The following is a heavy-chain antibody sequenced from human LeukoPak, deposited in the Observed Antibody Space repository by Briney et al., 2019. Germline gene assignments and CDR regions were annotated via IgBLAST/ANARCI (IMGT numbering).Heavy chain of an antibody. CDR2: ISAYDGNT. CDR1: GYTFTSYG. J-gene: IGHJ4*02. Sequence: GASVKVSCKASGYTFTSYGISWVRQAPGQGLEWMGWISAYDGNTNYAQKLQGRVTMTTDTSTSTAYMELRSLRSDDTAVYYCARVWVRISSGWYGGMAPDYWGQGTLVTVSS. V-gene: IGHV1-18*01. D-gene: IGHD6-19*01. CDR3: ARVWVRISSGWYGGMAPDY.